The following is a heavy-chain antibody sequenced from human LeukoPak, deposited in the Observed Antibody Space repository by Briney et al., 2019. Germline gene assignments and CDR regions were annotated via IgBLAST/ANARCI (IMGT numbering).Heavy chain of an antibody. CDR2: INPSGGST. CDR3: ARERFYGGKVRKDDHAPTNYYGMDV. D-gene: IGHD4-23*01. CDR1: GKSVASYN. Sequence: AAVHVSYKSYGKSVASYNRHWVGGRPVQGLKSMEIINPSGGSTSTPQKLQGRVTITRDTSTSTVYMELSSLRSEDTAVYYCARERFYGGKVRKDDHAPTNYYGMDVWGQGTTVTVSS. V-gene: IGHV1-46*04. J-gene: IGHJ6*02.